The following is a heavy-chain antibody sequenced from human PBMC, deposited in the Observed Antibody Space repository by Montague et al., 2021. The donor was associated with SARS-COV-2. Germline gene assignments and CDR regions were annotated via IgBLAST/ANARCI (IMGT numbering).Heavy chain of an antibody. J-gene: IGHJ6*02. CDR1: GFTFSSYE. CDR2: ISSSGSTI. Sequence: SLRLSCAASGFTFSSYEMNWVRQAPGKGLEWVSYISSSGSTIYYADSVKGRFTISRDNAKNSLYLQMNSLRAEDTAVYYCARDRPTLVLRFSRYGTDVWGQGTTVTVSS. V-gene: IGHV3-48*03. CDR3: ARDRPTLVLRFSRYGTDV. D-gene: IGHD3-3*01.